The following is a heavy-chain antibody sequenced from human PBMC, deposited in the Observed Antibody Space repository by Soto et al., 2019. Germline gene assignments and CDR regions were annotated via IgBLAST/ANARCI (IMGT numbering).Heavy chain of an antibody. J-gene: IGHJ6*02. CDR1: GYSFTSYW. V-gene: IGHV5-51*01. D-gene: IGHD6-13*01. Sequence: PGESLKISCKGSGYSFTSYWIGWVRQMPGKGLEWMGIIYPGDSDTRYSPSFQGQVTISADRSISTAYLQWSSLKASDTAMYYCARLAEDSSSRVYYYYYGMDVWGQGTTVTVSS. CDR2: IYPGDSDT. CDR3: ARLAEDSSSRVYYYYYGMDV.